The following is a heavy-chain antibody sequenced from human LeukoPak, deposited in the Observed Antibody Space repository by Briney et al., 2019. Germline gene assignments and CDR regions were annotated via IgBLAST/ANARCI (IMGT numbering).Heavy chain of an antibody. J-gene: IGHJ4*02. V-gene: IGHV1-3*01. CDR1: GYTFTTYA. Sequence: ASVKVSCKASGYTFTTYAIHWVRQAPGQRLEWMGWINAGNGNTKYSQKFQGRVTMTRDTSISTACMELSRLRSDDTAVYYCARDDSSGYWGQGTLVTVSS. CDR3: ARDDSSGY. D-gene: IGHD3-22*01. CDR2: INAGNGNT.